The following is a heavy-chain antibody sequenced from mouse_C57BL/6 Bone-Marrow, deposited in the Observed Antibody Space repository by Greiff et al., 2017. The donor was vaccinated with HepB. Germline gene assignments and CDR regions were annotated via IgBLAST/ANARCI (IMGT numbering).Heavy chain of an antibody. J-gene: IGHJ3*01. CDR3: AREGYYGSSAWFAY. Sequence: QVHVKQSGAELVKPGASVKISCKASGYAFSSYWMNWVKQRPGKGLEWIGQIYPGDGDTNYNGKFKGKATLTADKSSSTAYMQLSSLTSEDSAVYFCAREGYYGSSAWFAYWGQGTLVTVSA. D-gene: IGHD1-1*01. V-gene: IGHV1-80*01. CDR2: IYPGDGDT. CDR1: GYAFSSYW.